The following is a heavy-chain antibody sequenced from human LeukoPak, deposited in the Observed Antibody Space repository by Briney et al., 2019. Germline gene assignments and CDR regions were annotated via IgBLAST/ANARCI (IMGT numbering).Heavy chain of an antibody. CDR3: ARIDYGDYAHDY. CDR2: IKQDGSEK. V-gene: IGHV3-7*01. D-gene: IGHD4-17*01. Sequence: GGSLRLSCAASGFTVSSNYMSWVRQAPGKGLEWVANIKQDGSEKYYVDSLKGRFTISRDNAKDSLYLQVSSLRAEDTAVYYCARIDYGDYAHDYWGQGTLVTVSS. CDR1: GFTVSSNY. J-gene: IGHJ4*02.